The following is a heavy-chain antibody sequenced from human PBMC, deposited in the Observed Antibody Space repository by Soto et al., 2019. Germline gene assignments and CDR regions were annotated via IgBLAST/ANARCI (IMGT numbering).Heavy chain of an antibody. CDR3: AKIAAAGSFFDN. CDR2: IYHGGST. J-gene: IGHJ4*02. CDR1: SGSISSSNW. D-gene: IGHD6-13*01. V-gene: IGHV4-4*02. Sequence: QVQLQESGPGLVKPSGTLSLTCAVSSGSISSSNWWSWVRQPPGKGLEWIGEIYHGGSTNYNPSLKSRVTTSVDTSKNQFSLSLTSVTAADTAVYYCAKIAAAGSFFDNWGQGTLVTASS.